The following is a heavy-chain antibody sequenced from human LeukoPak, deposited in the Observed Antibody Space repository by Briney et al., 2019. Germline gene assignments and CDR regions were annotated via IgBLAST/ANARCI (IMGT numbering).Heavy chain of an antibody. J-gene: IGHJ4*02. V-gene: IGHV4-39*01. CDR1: GGSIRSYY. CDR3: ARLRWYGDY. Sequence: SETLSLTCTVSGGSIRSYYWGWIRQPPGKGLEWIGSISYSGSTYYNPSLKSRVTISVDTSKNQFSLKVSSVTAADTAVYYCARLRWYGDYWGQGTLVTVSS. D-gene: IGHD6-13*01. CDR2: ISYSGST.